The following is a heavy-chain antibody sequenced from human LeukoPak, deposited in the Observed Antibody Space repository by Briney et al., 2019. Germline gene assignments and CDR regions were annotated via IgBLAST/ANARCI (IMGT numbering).Heavy chain of an antibody. CDR3: ARGYCSGGSCYSYYYYNYMDV. Sequence: PSETLSLTCTVSGGSISSSSYYWGWIRQPPGKGLEWIGSIHYSGSTNYNPSLKSRVTISVDTSKNQFSLKLSSVTAADTAVYYCARGYCSGGSCYSYYYYNYMDVWGKGTTVTFSS. D-gene: IGHD2-15*01. V-gene: IGHV4-39*07. J-gene: IGHJ6*03. CDR1: GGSISSSSYY. CDR2: IHYSGST.